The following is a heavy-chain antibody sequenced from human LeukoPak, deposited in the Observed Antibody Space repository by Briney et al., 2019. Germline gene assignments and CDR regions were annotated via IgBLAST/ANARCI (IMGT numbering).Heavy chain of an antibody. CDR1: GFTFSSYA. V-gene: IGHV3-30-3*01. CDR3: AKDGDSSGWYYFDY. Sequence: GGSLRLSCAASGFTFSSYAMHWVRQAPGKGLEWVAVISYDGSNKYYADSVKGRFTISRDNSKNTLYLQMNSLRAEDTAVYYCAKDGDSSGWYYFDYWGQGTLVTVSS. D-gene: IGHD6-19*01. CDR2: ISYDGSNK. J-gene: IGHJ4*02.